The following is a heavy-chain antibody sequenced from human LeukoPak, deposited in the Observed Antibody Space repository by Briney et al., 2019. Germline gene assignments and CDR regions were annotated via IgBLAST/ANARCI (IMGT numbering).Heavy chain of an antibody. Sequence: PSETLSLTCTVSGGSISSYYWSWIRQPPGKGLEWIGYIYYSGSTNYNPSLKSRVTISVDTSKNQFSLKLSSVTAADTAVYYCASTINFGDYVNWYFDLWGRGTLVTVSS. D-gene: IGHD4-17*01. CDR3: ASTINFGDYVNWYFDL. CDR2: IYYSGST. J-gene: IGHJ2*01. V-gene: IGHV4-59*08. CDR1: GGSISSYY.